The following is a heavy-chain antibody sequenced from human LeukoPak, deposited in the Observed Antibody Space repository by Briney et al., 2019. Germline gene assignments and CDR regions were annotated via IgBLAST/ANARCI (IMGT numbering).Heavy chain of an antibody. Sequence: GASVKVSCKASGGTFSSYAISWVRQAPGQGLEWMGWINPNSGGTNYAQKFQGRVTMTRDTSISTAYMELSRLRSDDTAVYYCAREYYYDSRGYYYYYGMDVWGQGTTVTVSS. CDR2: INPNSGGT. D-gene: IGHD3-22*01. CDR1: GGTFSSYA. CDR3: AREYYYDSRGYYYYYGMDV. J-gene: IGHJ6*02. V-gene: IGHV1-2*02.